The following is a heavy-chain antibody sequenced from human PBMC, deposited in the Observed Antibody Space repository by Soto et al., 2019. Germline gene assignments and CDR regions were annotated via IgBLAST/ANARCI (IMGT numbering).Heavy chain of an antibody. V-gene: IGHV6-1*01. CDR3: ARGNALDV. Sequence: QGQLQQSGPGLVKPSQTLSLTCAISGDSVSSDITSWNWIRQSPSRGLEWLGRTYYRSKWFNDYAASVKSRITINPDTSKNQFCLELNSMTPEDTAVYYCARGNALDVWGQGTVVTVSS. D-gene: IGHD3-10*01. CDR1: GDSVSSDITS. J-gene: IGHJ3*01. CDR2: TYYRSKWFN.